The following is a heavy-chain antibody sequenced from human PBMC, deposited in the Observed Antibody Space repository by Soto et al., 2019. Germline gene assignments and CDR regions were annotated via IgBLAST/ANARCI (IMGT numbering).Heavy chain of an antibody. V-gene: IGHV4-59*01. CDR3: ARIRFGYDSSGYDY. Sequence: SETLSLTCTVSGGSISSYYWSWIRQPPGKGLEWIGYIYYSDRINYNPSLKSRDIISEDTSKNQFFLRLSSVTAADTAVYYCARIRFGYDSSGYDYWGQGTLVTVSS. CDR1: GGSISSYY. D-gene: IGHD3-22*01. J-gene: IGHJ4*02. CDR2: IYYSDRI.